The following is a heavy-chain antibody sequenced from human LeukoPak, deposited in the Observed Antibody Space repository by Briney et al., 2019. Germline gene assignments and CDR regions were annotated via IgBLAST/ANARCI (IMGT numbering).Heavy chain of an antibody. CDR3: ARERHCSGASCLDY. CDR1: GYTFTGYY. D-gene: IGHD2-15*01. Sequence: GSVTVSCKASGYTFTGYYMHWVGQAPGQGVEGVAWINPNGGGTNYAQKFRGRVTMNRERSISTAYMELSRLRSDDTAVYYCARERHCSGASCLDYWGQGTLVTVSA. V-gene: IGHV1-2*02. J-gene: IGHJ4*02. CDR2: INPNGGGT.